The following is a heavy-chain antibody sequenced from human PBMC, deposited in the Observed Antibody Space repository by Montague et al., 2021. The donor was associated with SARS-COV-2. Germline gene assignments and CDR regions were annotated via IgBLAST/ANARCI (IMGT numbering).Heavy chain of an antibody. CDR1: GGSLSGFS. Sequence: SETLSLTCAVYGGSLSGFSWNWVRQPPGKGLEWIGEVNHSGGTKYSAALKSRVTISVDSSKNQFSLKLTSVTAPDTAVYYCVRLGEGVVTPPIPGVGPYYSYYYMDVWGRGTTVTVSS. CDR3: VRLGEGVVTPPIPGVGPYYSYYYMDV. J-gene: IGHJ6*03. D-gene: IGHD3-16*01. CDR2: VNHSGGT. V-gene: IGHV4-34*01.